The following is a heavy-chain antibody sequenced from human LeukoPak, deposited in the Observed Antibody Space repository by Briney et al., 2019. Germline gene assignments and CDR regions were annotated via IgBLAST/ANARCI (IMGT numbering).Heavy chain of an antibody. V-gene: IGHV4-34*01. D-gene: IGHD3-3*01. CDR1: GGSFSGYY. Sequence: PSETLSLTCAVYGGSFSGYYWSWIRQPPGKGLEWIGEINHSGSTNYNPSLKSRVTISVDTSKNQFSLKLSSVTAADTAVYYCARDEVTGIGYYSGDWYFDLWGRGTLVTVSS. CDR3: ARDEVTGIGYYSGDWYFDL. CDR2: INHSGST. J-gene: IGHJ2*01.